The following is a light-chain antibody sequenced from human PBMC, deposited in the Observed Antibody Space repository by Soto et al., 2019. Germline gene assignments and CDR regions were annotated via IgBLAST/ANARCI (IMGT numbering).Light chain of an antibody. CDR2: GAS. V-gene: IGKV3-15*01. CDR3: QQYNNCPPHT. J-gene: IGKJ2*01. CDR1: QSVSSN. Sequence: EIVMTQSPATLSVSPGERATLSCRASQSVSSNLAWYQQKPGQAPRLLIYGASTRATGIPARFSGSGSETEFTLTIRSMQSEDFAVYYCQQYNNCPPHTFSQGTKLEIK.